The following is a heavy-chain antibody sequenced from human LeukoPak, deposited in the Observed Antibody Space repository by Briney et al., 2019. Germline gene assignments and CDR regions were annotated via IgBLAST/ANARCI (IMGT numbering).Heavy chain of an antibody. CDR2: FDPEDGET. CDR3: ATTPKYYYDSSGTTGGAFDI. Sequence: ASVKVSCKVSGYTLTELSMHWVRQAPRKGLEWMGGFDPEDGETIYAQKFQGRVTMTEDTSTDTAYMELSSLRSEDTAVYYCATTPKYYYDSSGTTGGAFDIWGQGTMVTVSS. CDR1: GYTLTELS. J-gene: IGHJ3*02. D-gene: IGHD3-22*01. V-gene: IGHV1-24*01.